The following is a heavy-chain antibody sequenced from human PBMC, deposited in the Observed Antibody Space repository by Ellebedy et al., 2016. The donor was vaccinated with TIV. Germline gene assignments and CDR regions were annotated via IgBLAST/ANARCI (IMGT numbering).Heavy chain of an antibody. Sequence: SVKVSCXASGGNFHIHFITWVRQAPGQGLEWMGDIIPMFGTPNYAQKFQGRVTITADKSTSTAYMEMSSLRSDDTAVYYCARDGSYCSGGDCYGYWGQGTLVTVSS. V-gene: IGHV1-69*06. CDR3: ARDGSYCSGGDCYGY. D-gene: IGHD2-21*01. CDR1: GGNFHIHF. CDR2: IIPMFGTP. J-gene: IGHJ4*02.